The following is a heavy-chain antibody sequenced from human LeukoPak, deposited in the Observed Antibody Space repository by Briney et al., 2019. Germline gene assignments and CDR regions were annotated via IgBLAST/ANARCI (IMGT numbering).Heavy chain of an antibody. V-gene: IGHV2-5*01. CDR2: IYSNDDE. CDR3: AHRVRSGNYFDY. J-gene: IGHJ4*02. CDR1: GVSLSTSGVG. Sequence: ESGPTLVKPTQTLTLTCTFSGVSLSTSGVGVGWIRQPPGQALEWLAVIYSNDDERHNPSLKNRLTITRDTSKNQVVLTMTNMDPVDTATYYCAHRVRSGNYFDYWGPGMLVTVSS. D-gene: IGHD1-26*01.